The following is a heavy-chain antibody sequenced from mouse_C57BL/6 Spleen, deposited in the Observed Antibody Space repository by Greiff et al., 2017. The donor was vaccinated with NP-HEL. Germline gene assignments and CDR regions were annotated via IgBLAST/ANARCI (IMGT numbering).Heavy chain of an antibody. J-gene: IGHJ2*01. CDR1: GFTFSDYG. CDR3: ARGGYYRDYFDY. V-gene: IGHV5-17*01. Sequence: EVQRVESGGGLVKPGGSPKLSCAASGFTFSDYGMHWVRQAPEKGLEWVAYISSGSSTIYYADTVKGRFTISRDNAKNTLFLQMTSLRSEDTAMYYCARGGYYRDYFDYWGQGTTLTVSS. D-gene: IGHD2-3*01. CDR2: ISSGSSTI.